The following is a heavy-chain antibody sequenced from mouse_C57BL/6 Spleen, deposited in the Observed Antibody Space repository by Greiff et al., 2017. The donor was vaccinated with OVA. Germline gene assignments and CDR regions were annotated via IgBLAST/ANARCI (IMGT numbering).Heavy chain of an antibody. J-gene: IGHJ4*01. D-gene: IGHD1-1*01. V-gene: IGHV1-64*01. CDR3: ANYYGSSLYAMDD. Sequence: QVQLQQPGAELVKPGASVTLSCQASGYTFTSYWMHWVKQRPGQGLEWIGMIHPNSGSTNYNEKFKSKATLTVDKSSSTAYMQLSSLTSEDSAVYYCANYYGSSLYAMDDWGQGTSVTVSS. CDR1: GYTFTSYW. CDR2: IHPNSGST.